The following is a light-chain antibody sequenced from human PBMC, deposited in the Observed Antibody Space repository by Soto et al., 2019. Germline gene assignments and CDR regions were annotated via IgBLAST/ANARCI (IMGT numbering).Light chain of an antibody. CDR2: DAS. CDR3: QQYNNWPT. CDR1: QSVSSN. Sequence: EIVMAQSPATLSVSPGDIATLSCRASQSVSSNLAWYQQKPGQAPRILIYDASNRATGIPARFSGSGSGTDFTLTISSLQSEDFAVYYCQQYNNWPTLGQGTKVDI. J-gene: IGKJ1*01. V-gene: IGKV3D-15*01.